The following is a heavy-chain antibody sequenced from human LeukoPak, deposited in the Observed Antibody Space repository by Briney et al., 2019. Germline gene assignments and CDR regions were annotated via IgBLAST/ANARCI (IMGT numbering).Heavy chain of an antibody. D-gene: IGHD2-15*01. CDR2: VFHSGSA. CDR3: ARNPVAVAENFYFGMDF. V-gene: IGHV4-59*01. J-gene: IGHJ6*02. Sequence: SETLSLTCTVSGGSISSYYWSWLRQPPGKGLEWIGYVFHSGSAEYNPSLESRVTISMDTSRNQFSLKVSSVTAADAARYYCARNPVAVAENFYFGMDFWGQGTTVAVS. CDR1: GGSISSYY.